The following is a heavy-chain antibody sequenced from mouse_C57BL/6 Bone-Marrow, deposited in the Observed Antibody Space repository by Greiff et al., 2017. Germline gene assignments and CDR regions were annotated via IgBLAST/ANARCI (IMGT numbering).Heavy chain of an antibody. V-gene: IGHV1-81*01. Sequence: QVQLQQSGAELAKPGASVKLSCKASGYTFTSYCISWVKQRPGQGLEWIGEIHPRSGNTYYNEKFKGKATLTADKSSSTAYMELSSLTSEDSAVYVCASSQLHVTGFDDWGQGTTVTVSA. CDR2: IHPRSGNT. CDR1: GYTFTSYC. J-gene: IGHJ3*01. D-gene: IGHD2-12*01. CDR3: ASSQLHVTGFDD.